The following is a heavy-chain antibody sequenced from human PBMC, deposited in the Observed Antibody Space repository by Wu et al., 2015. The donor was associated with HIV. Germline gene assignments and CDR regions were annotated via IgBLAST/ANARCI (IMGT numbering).Heavy chain of an antibody. V-gene: IGHV1-2*02. CDR3: AREEVGVMVRGANWFDP. J-gene: IGHJ5*02. CDR2: INPNSGGT. CDR1: GYTFTGYY. Sequence: QVQLVQSGAEVKKPGASVKVSCKASGYTFTGYYMHWVRQAPGQGLEWMGWINPNSGGTNYAQKFQGRVTMTRDTSISTAYMELSRLRSDDTAVYYCAREEVGVMVRGANWFDPWGQGTLVTVSS. D-gene: IGHD3-10*01.